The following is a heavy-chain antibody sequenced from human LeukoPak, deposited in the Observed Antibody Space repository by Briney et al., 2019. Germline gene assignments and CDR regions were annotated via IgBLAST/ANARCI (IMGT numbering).Heavy chain of an antibody. D-gene: IGHD3-10*01. CDR2: ITSDPSRT. Sequence: PGGSLRLFCAASGFTFSNYWMHWVRRAPGKGLVWVSRITSDPSRTSYADSVKGRFTISRDNAKNTLYLRMNSLRAEDTAVYYCAREFEGQEAGAYGSGSYDVFDIWGQGTMVTVSS. J-gene: IGHJ3*02. CDR3: AREFEGQEAGAYGSGSYDVFDI. CDR1: GFTFSNYW. V-gene: IGHV3-74*01.